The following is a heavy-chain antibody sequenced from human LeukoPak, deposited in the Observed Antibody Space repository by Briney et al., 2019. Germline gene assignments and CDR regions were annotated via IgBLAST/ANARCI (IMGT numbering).Heavy chain of an antibody. Sequence: PSETLSLTCTVSGGSISSSSYYWGWVRQPPGRGLEWIGSIYYSGSTYYNPSLKSRVTISVDTSKNQFSLKLSSVTAADTAVYYCARRRSGYSYVEYWGQGTLVTVSP. V-gene: IGHV4-39*01. D-gene: IGHD5-18*01. CDR2: IYYSGST. CDR3: ARRRSGYSYVEY. CDR1: GGSISSSSYY. J-gene: IGHJ4*02.